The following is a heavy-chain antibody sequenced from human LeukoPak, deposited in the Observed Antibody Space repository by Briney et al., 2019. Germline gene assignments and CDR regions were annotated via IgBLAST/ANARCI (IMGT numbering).Heavy chain of an antibody. J-gene: IGHJ5*02. D-gene: IGHD5-24*01. CDR1: GYTFTSYG. V-gene: IGHV1-18*01. CDR2: ISAYNGNT. Sequence: ASVKASCKASGYTFTSYGISWVRQAPGQGLEWMGWISAYNGNTNYAQKLQGRVTMTRNTSISTAYMELSSLRSEDTAVYYCARRHGYNSIPWGQGTLVTVSS. CDR3: ARRHGYNSIP.